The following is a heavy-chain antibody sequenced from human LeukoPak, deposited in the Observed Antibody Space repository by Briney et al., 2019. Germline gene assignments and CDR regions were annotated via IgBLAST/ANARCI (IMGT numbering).Heavy chain of an antibody. V-gene: IGHV4-30-4*08. CDR1: GGSISSGDYY. CDR3: ARGRGWLRPFDY. D-gene: IGHD5-12*01. J-gene: IGHJ4*02. Sequence: SQTLSLTCTVSGGSISSGDYYWSWIRQPPGKGLEWIGYIYYSGRTYYNPSLKSRVTISVDTSKNQFSLKLSSVTAADTAVYYCARGRGWLRPFDYWGQGTLVTVSS. CDR2: IYYSGRT.